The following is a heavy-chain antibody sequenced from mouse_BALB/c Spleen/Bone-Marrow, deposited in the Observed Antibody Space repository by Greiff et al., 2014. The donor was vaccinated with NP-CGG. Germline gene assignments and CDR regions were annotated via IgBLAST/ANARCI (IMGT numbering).Heavy chain of an antibody. D-gene: IGHD2-3*01. V-gene: IGHV1-9*01. CDR1: GYTFSSYW. CDR3: ARENDYWYFDV. Sequence: VHLVESGAELMKPGASVKISCKATGYTFSSYWIEWVKQRPGHGLEWIGEILPGSGNTNYNEKFKGKATFTADTSSNTAYMQLSSLTSEDSAVYYCARENDYWYFDVWGAGTTVTVSS. CDR2: ILPGSGNT. J-gene: IGHJ1*01.